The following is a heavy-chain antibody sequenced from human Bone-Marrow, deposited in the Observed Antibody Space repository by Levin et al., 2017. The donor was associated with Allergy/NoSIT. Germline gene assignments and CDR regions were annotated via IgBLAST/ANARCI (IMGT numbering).Heavy chain of an antibody. CDR3: ARHAHRDSYFDY. CDR1: GYSFTSYW. D-gene: IGHD4-23*01. V-gene: IGHV5-51*01. CDR2: IYPDDSDT. J-gene: IGHJ4*02. Sequence: KVSCKGSGYSFTSYWIGWVRQMPGKGLEWMGIIYPDDSDTRYSPSFQGQVTISADKSISTAYLQWSSLKASDTARYYCARHAHRDSYFDYWGQGTLVTVSS.